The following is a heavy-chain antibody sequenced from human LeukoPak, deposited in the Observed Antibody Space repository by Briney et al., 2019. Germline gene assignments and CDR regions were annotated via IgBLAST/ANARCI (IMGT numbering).Heavy chain of an antibody. CDR2: IYSGTI. CDR1: GFTVSSNS. V-gene: IGHV3-53*01. CDR3: ARGDRSAWFGELSDY. J-gene: IGHJ4*02. Sequence: GSLRLSCTVSGFTVSSNSMSWVRQAPGKGLEWVSFIYSGTIHYSDSVKGRFTISRDNAKNSLYLQMNSLRVEDTAVYYCARGDRSAWFGELSDYWGQGTLVTVSS. D-gene: IGHD3-10*01.